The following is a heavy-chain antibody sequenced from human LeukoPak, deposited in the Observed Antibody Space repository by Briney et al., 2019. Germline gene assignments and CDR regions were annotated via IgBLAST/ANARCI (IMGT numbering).Heavy chain of an antibody. D-gene: IGHD5-12*01. J-gene: IGHJ3*02. CDR3: ATSNSGYESVAFDI. CDR1: GFTFSSYW. V-gene: IGHV3-7*03. Sequence: GGSLRLSCAASGFTFSSYWMSWVRQAPGKGLEWVANIKEDGSEKYYVDSVKGRFTISRHNSKNTLYLQMNSLGAEDTAVYYCATSNSGYESVAFDIWGQGTMVTVSS. CDR2: IKEDGSEK.